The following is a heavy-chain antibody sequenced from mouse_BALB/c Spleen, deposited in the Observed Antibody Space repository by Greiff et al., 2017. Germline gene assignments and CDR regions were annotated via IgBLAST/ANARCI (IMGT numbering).Heavy chain of an antibody. CDR3: ARRNFITTVEDY. CDR1: GFNIKDTY. CDR2: IDPANGNT. Sequence: VQLKESGAELVKPGASVKLSCTASGFNIKDTYMHWVKQRPEQGLEWIGRIDPANGNTKYDPKFQGKATITADTSSNTAYLQLSSLTSEDTAVYYCARRNFITTVEDYWGQGTTLTVSS. J-gene: IGHJ2*01. D-gene: IGHD1-1*01. V-gene: IGHV14-3*02.